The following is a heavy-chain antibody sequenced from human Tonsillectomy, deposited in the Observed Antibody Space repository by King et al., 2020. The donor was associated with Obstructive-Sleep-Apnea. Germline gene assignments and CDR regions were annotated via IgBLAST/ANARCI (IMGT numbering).Heavy chain of an antibody. CDR3: ARLTRYSGSRYYFDY. D-gene: IGHD1-26*01. CDR1: GGSISSYY. Sequence: QLQESGPGLVKPSETLSLTCTVSGGSISSYYWSWIRQPPGKGLEWIGYIYYSGSTNYNPSLKSRVTISVDTSKNQFSLKLSSVTAADTAVYYCARLTRYSGSRYYFDYWGQGTLVTVSS. J-gene: IGHJ4*02. V-gene: IGHV4-59*08. CDR2: IYYSGST.